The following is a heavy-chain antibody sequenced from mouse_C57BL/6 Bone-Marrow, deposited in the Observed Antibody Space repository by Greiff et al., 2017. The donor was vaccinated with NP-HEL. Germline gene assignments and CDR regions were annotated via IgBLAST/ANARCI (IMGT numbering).Heavy chain of an antibody. CDR2: INPSSGYT. Sequence: QVQLQQSGAELARPGASVKMSCKASGYTFTSYTMHWVKQRPGQGLEWIGYINPSSGYTKYNQKFKDKATLTADNTSSTSYIQLSSLTSEDSADYYCARGGPCAMDYWGQGTAVTVSS. V-gene: IGHV1-4*01. CDR1: GYTFTSYT. CDR3: ARGGPCAMDY. J-gene: IGHJ4*01.